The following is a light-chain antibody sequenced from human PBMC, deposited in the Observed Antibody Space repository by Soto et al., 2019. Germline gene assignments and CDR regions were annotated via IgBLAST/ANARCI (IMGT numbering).Light chain of an antibody. CDR3: QQYATSPP. V-gene: IGKV3-20*01. CDR2: DTF. Sequence: EIVLTQSPGTLSLSPGERATLSCRVSQTISTTYIAWYQQKPGLAPRLLIYDTFSRATGIPDRFSGSGSGADCTLTISRLDPEDFAVYYCQQYATSPPFGQGTKVEL. J-gene: IGKJ1*01. CDR1: QTISTTY.